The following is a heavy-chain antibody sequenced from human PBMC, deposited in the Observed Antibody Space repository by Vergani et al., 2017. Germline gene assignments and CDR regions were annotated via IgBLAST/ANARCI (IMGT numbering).Heavy chain of an antibody. CDR3: ARVGYATGEYYYYYYGMDV. Sequence: EVQLVESGGGLVKPGGSLRLSCAASGFTFSSYSMNWVRQAPGKGLEWVSSISSSSSYIYYADSVKGRFTISRDNAKNSLYLQMNSLRAEDTAVYYCARVGYATGEYYYYYYGMDVWGQGTTVTVSS. V-gene: IGHV3-21*01. D-gene: IGHD5-12*01. J-gene: IGHJ6*02. CDR2: ISSSSSYI. CDR1: GFTFSSYS.